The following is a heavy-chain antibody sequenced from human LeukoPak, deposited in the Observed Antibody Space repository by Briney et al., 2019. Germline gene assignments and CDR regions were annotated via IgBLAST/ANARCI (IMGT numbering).Heavy chain of an antibody. Sequence: GGSLRLSCAASGFIFSSYWMSWVRQAPGKGLEWVANIKQDGSEKYYVDSVKGRFTISRDNAENSLYLQMNSLRAEDTAVYYCARSISNYWGQGTLVTVSS. CDR2: IKQDGSEK. CDR3: ARSISNY. V-gene: IGHV3-7*01. J-gene: IGHJ4*02. CDR1: GFIFSSYW. D-gene: IGHD2-21*01.